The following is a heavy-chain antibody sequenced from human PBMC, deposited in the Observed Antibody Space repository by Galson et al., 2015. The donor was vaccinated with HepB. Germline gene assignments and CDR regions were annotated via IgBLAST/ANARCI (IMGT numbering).Heavy chain of an antibody. D-gene: IGHD6-19*01. CDR3: TTRAAVAGKGGYYYYMDV. Sequence: SLRLSCAASGFTFSNAWMSWVRQAPGKGLEWVGRIKSKTDGGTTDYAAPVKGRFTISRDDSKNTLYLQMNSLKTEDTAVYYCTTRAAVAGKGGYYYYMDVWGKGTTVTVSS. CDR2: IKSKTDGGTT. J-gene: IGHJ6*03. CDR1: GFTFSNAW. V-gene: IGHV3-15*01.